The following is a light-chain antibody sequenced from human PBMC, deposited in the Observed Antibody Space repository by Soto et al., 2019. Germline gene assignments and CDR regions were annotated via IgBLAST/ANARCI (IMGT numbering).Light chain of an antibody. CDR1: QSVSSSY. V-gene: IGKV3-20*01. Sequence: EIVLTQSPGTLSLSPGERATLSCRASQSVSSSYLAWYQQKPGQAPRLLIYGASSRATGIPDRFSGSGSGTDFTLTISRLEPEDFAVYYCQQYGSSPWTFGQANQVEIK. CDR3: QQYGSSPWT. J-gene: IGKJ1*01. CDR2: GAS.